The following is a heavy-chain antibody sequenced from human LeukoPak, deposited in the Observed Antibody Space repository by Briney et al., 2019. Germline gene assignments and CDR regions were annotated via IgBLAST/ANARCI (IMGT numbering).Heavy chain of an antibody. V-gene: IGHV1-2*02. CDR2: INPNSGGT. Sequence: GASVKVFCKASGYTFTGYYMHWVRQAPAQGLEWMGWINPNSGGTNYAQKFQGRVTMTRDTSISTAYMELRSLRSDDTAVYYCAREVGFYQLLAHRTQADYWGQGTLVTVSS. J-gene: IGHJ4*02. CDR3: AREVGFYQLLAHRTQADY. D-gene: IGHD2-2*01. CDR1: GYTFTGYY.